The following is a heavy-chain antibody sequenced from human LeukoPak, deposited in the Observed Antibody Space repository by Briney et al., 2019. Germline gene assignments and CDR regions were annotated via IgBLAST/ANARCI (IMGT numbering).Heavy chain of an antibody. CDR3: ARDRRDGYKSDAFDI. CDR1: GGSFSGYY. Sequence: SETLSLTCAVYGGSFSGYYWSWIRQPPGKGLEWIGEINHSGSTNYNPSLKSRVTISVDTSKNQFSLKLSSVTAADTAVYYCARDRRDGYKSDAFDIWGQGTMVTVSS. CDR2: INHSGST. V-gene: IGHV4-34*01. D-gene: IGHD5-24*01. J-gene: IGHJ3*02.